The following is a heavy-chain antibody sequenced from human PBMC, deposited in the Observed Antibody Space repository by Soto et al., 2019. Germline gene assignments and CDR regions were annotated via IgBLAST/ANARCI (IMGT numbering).Heavy chain of an antibody. CDR3: ARHRIEVVWRGFDF. CDR1: TDSSSFTNSY. V-gene: IGHV4-39*01. Sequence: SETLSLTCTVSTDSSSFTNSYWGWIRQPPGKGLQWIGSSSYNGGTFYNPSLKGRVVISFDTSKKQSSLRVTSVTAADTAVYFCARHRIEVVWRGFDFWGQGSPVTVSS. J-gene: IGHJ4*02. CDR2: SSYNGGT. D-gene: IGHD3-10*01.